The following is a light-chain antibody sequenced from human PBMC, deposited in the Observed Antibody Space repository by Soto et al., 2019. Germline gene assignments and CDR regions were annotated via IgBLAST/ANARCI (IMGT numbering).Light chain of an antibody. V-gene: IGKV3-20*01. J-gene: IGKJ1*01. CDR3: QQYDISPWT. Sequence: VLTQSPGTLSLSPGERVTLSCSSRQSLSSGYLAWYQQKFGQAPRLLIYNASRRATGFPDRFSGSGSGTDFTLTIIRLEPEDFAVYYCQQYDISPWTFGQGTKVDI. CDR1: QSLSSGY. CDR2: NAS.